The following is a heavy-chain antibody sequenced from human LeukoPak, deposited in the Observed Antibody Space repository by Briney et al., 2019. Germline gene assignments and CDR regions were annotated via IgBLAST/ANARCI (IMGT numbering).Heavy chain of an antibody. CDR2: ISVYNGNT. J-gene: IGHJ6*03. V-gene: IGHV1-18*01. Sequence: ASVKVSCKASGYTFSTSGIGWVRQAPGQGLEWLGWISVYNGNTKSAPKLQGRVTMTTDTSTDTAYLELGSLRVDDTAIYYCARDLGPYTGSYYSYYHYMDVWGEGTSVTVSS. CDR3: ARDLGPYTGSYYSYYHYMDV. CDR1: GYTFSTSG. D-gene: IGHD1-26*01.